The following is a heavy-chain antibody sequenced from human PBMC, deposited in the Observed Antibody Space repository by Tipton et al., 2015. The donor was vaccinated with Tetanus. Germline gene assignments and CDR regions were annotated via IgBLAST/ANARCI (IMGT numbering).Heavy chain of an antibody. CDR2: IYPGDSDT. CDR3: ARLGSFGSFYSGMDV. V-gene: IGHV5-51*03. CDR1: GYSFTTYW. J-gene: IGHJ6*02. Sequence: VQLVQSGAEVKKPGESLKISCKGSGYSFTTYWIGWVRQMPGKGLEWMGIIYPGDSDTRYSPSFQGQVTISAGKSISTAYLQWSSLKASDTAMYYCARLGSFGSFYSGMDVWGQGTTVTVSS. D-gene: IGHD3-10*01.